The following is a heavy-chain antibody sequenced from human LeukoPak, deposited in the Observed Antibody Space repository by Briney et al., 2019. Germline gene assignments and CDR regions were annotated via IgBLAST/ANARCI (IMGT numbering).Heavy chain of an antibody. Sequence: PGGSLRLSCAASGFTFSSYAMSWVRQAPGKGLEWVSALSGSGTLTYYADSVKGRFTISRDNSKNTLYLQMNSLRAEDTAVYYCAKKSSSSLDYWGQGTLVTVSS. V-gene: IGHV3-23*01. CDR2: LSGSGTLT. CDR3: AKKSSSSLDY. D-gene: IGHD6-6*01. CDR1: GFTFSSYA. J-gene: IGHJ4*02.